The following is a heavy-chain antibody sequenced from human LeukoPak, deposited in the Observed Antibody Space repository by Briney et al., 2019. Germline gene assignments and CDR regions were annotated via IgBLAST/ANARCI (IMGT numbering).Heavy chain of an antibody. CDR2: IKHSGST. D-gene: IGHD6-19*01. V-gene: IGHV4-34*01. CDR3: ARDKQWLAH. J-gene: IGHJ4*02. Sequence: SETLSLTCAVYGGSFSGYYWSWIRQPPGKGLEWIGEIKHSGSTNYNPSLKSRVTISVDTSKNQFSLKLSSVTAADTAVYYCARDKQWLAHWGQGTLVTVSS. CDR1: GGSFSGYY.